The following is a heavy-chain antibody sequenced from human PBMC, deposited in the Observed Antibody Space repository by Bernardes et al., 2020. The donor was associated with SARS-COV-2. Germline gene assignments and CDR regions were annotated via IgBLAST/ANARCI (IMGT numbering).Heavy chain of an antibody. D-gene: IGHD3-16*01. CDR3: ARAGGGNFYYGFDV. V-gene: IGHV3-66*01. J-gene: IGHJ6*02. CDR2: IQSGGYT. CDR1: GFTVSSKN. Sequence: GSLRLSCAVSGFTVSSKNMNWVRQAPGKGLGWVSVIQSGGYTNYADSVKGRFTMSRDNAKNALYLQMNSLRVEDTAIYYCARAGGGNFYYGFDVWGQGSTVPLYS.